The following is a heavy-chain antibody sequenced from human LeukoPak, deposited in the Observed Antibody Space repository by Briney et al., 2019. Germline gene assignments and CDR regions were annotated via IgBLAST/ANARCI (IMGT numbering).Heavy chain of an antibody. V-gene: IGHV4-59*08. CDR2: IYYSGST. CDR1: GGSISSYY. J-gene: IGHJ6*02. D-gene: IGHD3-10*01. CDR3: ARHGSGSYYTLYYYGMDV. Sequence: IPSETLSLTCTVSGGSISSYYWSWIRQPPGKGLEWIGYIYYSGSTNYNPSLKSRVTISVDTSKNQFSLKLSSVTAADTAVYYCARHGSGSYYTLYYYGMDVWGQGTTVTVSS.